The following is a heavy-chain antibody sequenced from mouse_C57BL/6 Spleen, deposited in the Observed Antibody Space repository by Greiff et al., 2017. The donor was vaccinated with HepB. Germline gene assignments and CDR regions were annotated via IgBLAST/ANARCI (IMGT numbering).Heavy chain of an antibody. Sequence: EVQVVESGEGLVKPGGSLKLSCAASGFTFSSYAMSWVRQTPEKRLEWVAYISSGGDYIYYADTVKGRFTISRDNARNTLYLQMSSLKSEDTAMYYCTRDRGDGYSYAMDYWGQGTSVTVSS. D-gene: IGHD2-3*01. J-gene: IGHJ4*01. V-gene: IGHV5-9-1*02. CDR1: GFTFSSYA. CDR3: TRDRGDGYSYAMDY. CDR2: ISSGGDYI.